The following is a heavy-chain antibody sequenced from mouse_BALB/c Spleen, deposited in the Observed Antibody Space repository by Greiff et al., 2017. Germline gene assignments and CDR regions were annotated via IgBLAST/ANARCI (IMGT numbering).Heavy chain of an antibody. Sequence: DVKLVESGGGLVKPGGSLKLSCAASGFTFSDYYMYWVRQTPEKRLEWVATISDGGSYTYYPDSVKGRFTISRDNAKNNLYLQMSSLKSEDTAMYYCARDYYRYEAWFAYWGQGTLVTVSA. CDR1: GFTFSDYY. V-gene: IGHV5-4*02. J-gene: IGHJ3*01. D-gene: IGHD2-14*01. CDR2: ISDGGSYT. CDR3: ARDYYRYEAWFAY.